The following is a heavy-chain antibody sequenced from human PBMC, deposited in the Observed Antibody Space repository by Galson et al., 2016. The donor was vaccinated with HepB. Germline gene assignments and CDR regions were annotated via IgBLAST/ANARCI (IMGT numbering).Heavy chain of an antibody. CDR3: ARDQRIGDGYNI. D-gene: IGHD2/OR15-2a*01. J-gene: IGHJ3*02. CDR2: ISYSGNA. Sequence: LTCSVSGASISSGSHYWTWIRQHPGKGLEWIGCISYSGNAYYNPSLKSRLTISLDTSKNQFSLKLTSVTAADTAVYYCARDQRIGDGYNIWGQGTMVTVSS. CDR1: GASISSGSHY. V-gene: IGHV4-31*03.